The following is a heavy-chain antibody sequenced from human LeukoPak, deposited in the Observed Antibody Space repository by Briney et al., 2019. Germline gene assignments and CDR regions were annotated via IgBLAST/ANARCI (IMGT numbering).Heavy chain of an antibody. CDR2: ISSSGSTI. CDR1: GFTFSSYE. V-gene: IGHV3-48*03. D-gene: IGHD5-18*01. CDR3: ARDQITAMVYYYFDY. Sequence: PGGSLRLSCAASGFTFSSYEMNWVRQAPGKGLEWVSYISSSGSTIYFADSVKGRFTISRDNAKNSLYLQMNSLRAEDTAVYYCARDQITAMVYYYFDYWGQGTLVTVSS. J-gene: IGHJ4*02.